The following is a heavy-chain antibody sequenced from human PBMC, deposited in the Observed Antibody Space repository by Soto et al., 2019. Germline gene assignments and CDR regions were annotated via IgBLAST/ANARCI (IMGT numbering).Heavy chain of an antibody. V-gene: IGHV1-3*04. D-gene: IGHD6-19*01. Sequence: GAAVKVSCKASGNTLTPYSMHWVRQAPGQSLEWMGWINTGDGNTKSSENFQGRVTITRNTSTSTAYMELSSLRSEDTAVYYCARGRLHGEQWLVHDAFDIWGQGTMVTVSS. J-gene: IGHJ3*02. CDR1: GNTLTPYS. CDR2: INTGDGNT. CDR3: ARGRLHGEQWLVHDAFDI.